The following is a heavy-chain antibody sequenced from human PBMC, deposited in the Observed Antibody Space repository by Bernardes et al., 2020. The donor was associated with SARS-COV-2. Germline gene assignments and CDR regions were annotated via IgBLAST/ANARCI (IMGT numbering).Heavy chain of an antibody. J-gene: IGHJ4*02. CDR2: VDSDGSST. Sequence: GGSLRLSRAVSGFTFRSYWMHWVRQAPGEGLVWVSRVDSDGSSTTYADSVRGRFTISRDNAKNTVYLQMNSLRAEDTAVYYCARVAVGGTRAFDYWGQGTLVTVSS. V-gene: IGHV3-74*01. D-gene: IGHD6-19*01. CDR1: GFTFRSYW. CDR3: ARVAVGGTRAFDY.